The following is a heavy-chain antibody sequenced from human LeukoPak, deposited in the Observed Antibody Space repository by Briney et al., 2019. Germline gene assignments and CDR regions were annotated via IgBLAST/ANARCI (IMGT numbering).Heavy chain of an antibody. V-gene: IGHV4-4*07. Sequence: SETLSLTCTVSGGSISSYYWSWIRQPAGKGLEWIGRIYTSGSTNYNPSLKSRVTMSVDTSKNQFSLKLSSVTAADTAVYYCARVRYYYDSSGYYSFDAFDIWGQGTMVTVSS. CDR2: IYTSGST. J-gene: IGHJ3*02. CDR3: ARVRYYYDSSGYYSFDAFDI. D-gene: IGHD3-22*01. CDR1: GGSISSYY.